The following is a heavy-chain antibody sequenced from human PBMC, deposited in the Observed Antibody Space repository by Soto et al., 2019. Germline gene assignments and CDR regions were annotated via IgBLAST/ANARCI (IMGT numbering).Heavy chain of an antibody. D-gene: IGHD6-19*01. J-gene: IGHJ4*02. V-gene: IGHV3-9*01. Sequence: GGSLRLSCAASGFTFDDYAMHWVRQAPGKGLEWVSGISWNSGSIGYADSVKGRFTISRDNAKNSLYLQMNSLRAEDTALYYCARGLDERGNFDYWGQGTLVTVSS. CDR3: ARGLDERGNFDY. CDR1: GFTFDDYA. CDR2: ISWNSGSI.